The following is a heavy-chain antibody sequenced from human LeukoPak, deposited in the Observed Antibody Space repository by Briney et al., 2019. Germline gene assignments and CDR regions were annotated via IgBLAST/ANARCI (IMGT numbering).Heavy chain of an antibody. V-gene: IGHV4-30-4*08. CDR1: GGSISSGDYY. D-gene: IGHD7-27*01. CDR3: AREDPFATGAFDY. CDR2: IYYSGST. J-gene: IGHJ4*02. Sequence: PSQTLSLTCTVSGGSISSGDYYWSWIRQPPGKGLEWIGYIYYSGSTYYNPSLKSRVTISVDTSKNQFSLKLSSVTAADTAVYYCAREDPFATGAFDYWGQGTLVTVSS.